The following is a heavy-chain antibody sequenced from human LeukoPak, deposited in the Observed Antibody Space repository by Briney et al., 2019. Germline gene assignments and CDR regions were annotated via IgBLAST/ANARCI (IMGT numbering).Heavy chain of an antibody. Sequence: ASVKVSCKASGYTFTSYGISWVRQAPGQGLEWMGWISAYNGNTNYAQKLQGRVTLTTDTSPSKPYMELRSLRSDDTAVYYCARDRRYCCGGSCRNGFDPWGQGTLVTVSS. V-gene: IGHV1-18*01. CDR1: GYTFTSYG. D-gene: IGHD2-15*01. CDR3: ARDRRYCCGGSCRNGFDP. J-gene: IGHJ5*02. CDR2: ISAYNGNT.